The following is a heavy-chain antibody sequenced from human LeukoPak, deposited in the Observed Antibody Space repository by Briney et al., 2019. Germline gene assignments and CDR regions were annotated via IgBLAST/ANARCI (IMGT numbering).Heavy chain of an antibody. V-gene: IGHV3-23*01. CDR1: GFTFSSYA. Sequence: GGSLRLSCAASGFTFSSYAMSWVRQAPGKGLEWVSAISGSGGSTYYAGSVKGRFTISRDNSKNTLYLQMNSLRAEDTAVYYCAKTYGDYYGGVYYFDYWGQGTLVTVSS. D-gene: IGHD4-17*01. J-gene: IGHJ4*02. CDR3: AKTYGDYYGGVYYFDY. CDR2: ISGSGGST.